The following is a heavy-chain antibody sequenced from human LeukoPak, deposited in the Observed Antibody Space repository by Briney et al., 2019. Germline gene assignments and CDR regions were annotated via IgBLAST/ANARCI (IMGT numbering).Heavy chain of an antibody. CDR3: ARDSGDYYGSGSRFDP. CDR1: GYRFTRYY. V-gene: IGHV1-2*02. J-gene: IGHJ5*02. Sequence: ASVKVSCKASGYRFTRYYIHRVRQAPGQGLEWMGGINPNNGGTNYAQKFQGRVTMARDTSITTTYMELSSLRSDDTAVYYCARDSGDYYGSGSRFDPWGQGTLVTVSS. CDR2: INPNNGGT. D-gene: IGHD3-10*01.